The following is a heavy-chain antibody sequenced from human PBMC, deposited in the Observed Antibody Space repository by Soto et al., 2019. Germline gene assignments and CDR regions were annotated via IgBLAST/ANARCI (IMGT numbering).Heavy chain of an antibody. CDR2: ISAYNGNT. V-gene: IGHV1-18*01. D-gene: IGHD2-2*01. Sequence: ASVKVSCKASGYTFTSYGISWVRQAPGQGLEWMGWISAYNGNTNYAQKLQGGVTMTTDTSTSTAYMELRSLRSDDTAVYYCARDRALSCSSTSCYVDYWGQGTLVTVSS. J-gene: IGHJ4*02. CDR3: ARDRALSCSSTSCYVDY. CDR1: GYTFTSYG.